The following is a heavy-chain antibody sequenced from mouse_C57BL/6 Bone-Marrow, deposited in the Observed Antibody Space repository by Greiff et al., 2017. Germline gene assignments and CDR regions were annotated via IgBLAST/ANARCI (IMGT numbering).Heavy chain of an antibody. Sequence: QVQLQQPGAELVMPGASVKLSCKASGYTFTSYWMHWVKQRPGQGLEWIGEIDPSDSYTNYNQKFKGKSTLTVDKSSSTAYMQLSSLTSADSAVYYCARTWGAYWGQGTLVTVSA. V-gene: IGHV1-69*01. CDR2: IDPSDSYT. J-gene: IGHJ3*01. CDR3: ARTWGAY. CDR1: GYTFTSYW.